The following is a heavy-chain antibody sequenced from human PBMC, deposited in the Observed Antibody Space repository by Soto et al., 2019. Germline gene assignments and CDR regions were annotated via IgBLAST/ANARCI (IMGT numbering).Heavy chain of an antibody. CDR1: GGSISSSSYY. D-gene: IGHD3-9*01. CDR2: IYYSGST. CDR3: ARQAGRYDILTGYYKDWFDP. V-gene: IGHV4-39*01. Sequence: SETLSLTCTVSGGSISSSSYYWGWIRQPPGKGLEWIGSIYYSGSTYYNPSLKSRVTISVDTSKNQFSLKLSSVTAADTAVYYCARQAGRYDILTGYYKDWFDPWGQGTLVTVSS. J-gene: IGHJ5*02.